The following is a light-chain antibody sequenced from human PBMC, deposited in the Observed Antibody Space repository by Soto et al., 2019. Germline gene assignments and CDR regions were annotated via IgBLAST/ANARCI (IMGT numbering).Light chain of an antibody. Sequence: VMTQSPATLTFSSAERLTLSFRASQGIGDTLAWYQPKPGQTLRRLIYDTYTRATGVPARFSGSRSGPEFTLTINSLQSEDFAIYYCQPYNNWPLNLGGGTKVDI. V-gene: IGKV3-15*01. CDR1: QGIGDT. CDR3: QPYNNWPLN. CDR2: DTY. J-gene: IGKJ4*01.